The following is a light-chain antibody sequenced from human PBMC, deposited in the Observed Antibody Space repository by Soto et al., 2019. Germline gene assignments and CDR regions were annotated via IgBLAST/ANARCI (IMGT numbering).Light chain of an antibody. Sequence: DIQVTQSPSTTAGSVGDRVTITCRASQTISSWLAWYQQKPGKAPKILIYKASTLKSGVPSRFSGSGSGTEFTLTISSLKTDDFATYYCQQYNDWPPTFGQGTTVDIK. CDR2: KAS. CDR1: QTISSW. CDR3: QQYNDWPPT. J-gene: IGKJ1*01. V-gene: IGKV1-5*03.